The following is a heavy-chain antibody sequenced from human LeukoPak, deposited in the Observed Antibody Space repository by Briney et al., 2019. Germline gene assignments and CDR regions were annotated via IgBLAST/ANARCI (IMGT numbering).Heavy chain of an antibody. CDR2: IWYDGSNK. J-gene: IGHJ4*02. Sequence: GGSLRLPCAASGFTFSSYGMHWVRQAPGKGLEWVAVIWYDGSNKYYADSVKGRFTISRDNSKNTLYLQMNSLRAEDTAVYYCARDRDPDDYVFDYWGQGTLVTVSS. CDR1: GFTFSSYG. D-gene: IGHD4-17*01. V-gene: IGHV3-33*01. CDR3: ARDRDPDDYVFDY.